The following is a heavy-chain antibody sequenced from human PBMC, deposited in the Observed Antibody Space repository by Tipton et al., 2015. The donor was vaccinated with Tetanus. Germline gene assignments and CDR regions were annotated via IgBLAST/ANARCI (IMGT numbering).Heavy chain of an antibody. V-gene: IGHV3-23*01. J-gene: IGHJ4*02. CDR1: GSTFSYYD. Sequence: SLRLSCAASGSTFSYYDMTWVRQAPGKGLEWLSSISGDGGLMFYTDSVEGRFTISRDNSKSTLYLEMNSLRAGDTAIYFCARINPGVWACFDSGGQGTRVTVSP. D-gene: IGHD7-27*01. CDR3: ARINPGVWACFDS. CDR2: ISGDGGLM.